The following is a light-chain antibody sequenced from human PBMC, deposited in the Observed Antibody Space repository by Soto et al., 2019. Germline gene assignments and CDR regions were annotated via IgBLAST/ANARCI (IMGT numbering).Light chain of an antibody. V-gene: IGKV3-15*01. CDR1: QSVSSN. CDR3: QQYINWPPTFT. J-gene: IGKJ2*01. CDR2: GAS. Sequence: EIVMTQSPATLSVSPGETVTLSCRASQSVSSNLAWYQQKPGQAPRLLIHGASTRATGIPARFSGSGSGTEFTLAISSLQSEDFAIYYCQQYINWPPTFTFGQGTKLEIK.